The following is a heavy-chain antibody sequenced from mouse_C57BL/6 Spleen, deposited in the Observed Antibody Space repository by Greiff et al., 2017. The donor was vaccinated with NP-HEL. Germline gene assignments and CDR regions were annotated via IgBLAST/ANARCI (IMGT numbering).Heavy chain of an antibody. Sequence: QVQLQQSGAELVMPGASVKLSCKASGYTFTSYWMHWVKQRPGQGLEWIGEIDPSDSYTNYNQKFKGKSTLTGDKSSSTAYMQLISLTSEDSAVYYCARRVTTVVVNWYFDVWGTGTTVTVSS. V-gene: IGHV1-69*01. CDR3: ARRVTTVVVNWYFDV. D-gene: IGHD1-1*01. J-gene: IGHJ1*03. CDR2: IDPSDSYT. CDR1: GYTFTSYW.